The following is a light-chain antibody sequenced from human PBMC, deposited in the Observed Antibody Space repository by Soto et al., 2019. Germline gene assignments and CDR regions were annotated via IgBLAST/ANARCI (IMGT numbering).Light chain of an antibody. CDR1: QSVSSY. CDR2: DAS. V-gene: IGKV3-11*01. CDR3: QQRSNWLT. J-gene: IGKJ4*01. Sequence: EIVLTQSPATLSLSPGERATPPCRASQSVSSYLAWYQQKPGQAPRLLIYDASNRATGIPARFSGSGSGTDFTLTISSLEPEDFAVYYCQQRSNWLTFGGGTKVDIK.